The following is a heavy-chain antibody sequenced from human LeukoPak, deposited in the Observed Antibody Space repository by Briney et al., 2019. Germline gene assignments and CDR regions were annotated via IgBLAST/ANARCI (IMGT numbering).Heavy chain of an antibody. J-gene: IGHJ4*02. V-gene: IGHV3-30*02. CDR1: GFTFSSYG. D-gene: IGHD3-22*01. CDR3: ARNRYYDSSGSDY. CDR2: IRYDGSNK. Sequence: GGSLRLSCAASGFTFSSYGMHWVRQAPGKGLEWVAFIRYDGSNKYYADSVKGRFTISRDNSKNTLYLQMNSLRAEDTAVYYCARNRYYDSSGSDYWGQGTLVTVSS.